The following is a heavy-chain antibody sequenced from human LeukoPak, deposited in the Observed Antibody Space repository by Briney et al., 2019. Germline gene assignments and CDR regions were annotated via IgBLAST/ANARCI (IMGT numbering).Heavy chain of an antibody. J-gene: IGHJ6*02. V-gene: IGHV6-1*01. CDR2: TYYRSKWYN. Sequence: PSQTLSLTCAISGDSVSSNSAAWNWIRQSPSRGLEWLARTYYRSKWYNDYAVSVKSRITINPDTSKNQFSLQLNTVTPEDTAVYYCASSYYYDSSGYYRTSYYYYYGMDVWGQGTTVTVSS. D-gene: IGHD3-22*01. CDR1: GDSVSSNSAA. CDR3: ASSYYYDSSGYYRTSYYYYYGMDV.